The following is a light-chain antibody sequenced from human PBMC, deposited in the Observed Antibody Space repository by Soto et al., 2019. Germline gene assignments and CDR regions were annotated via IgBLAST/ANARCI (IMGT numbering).Light chain of an antibody. CDR2: DAS. CDR3: QQYGDSPMYT. V-gene: IGKV3-11*01. CDR1: QSVSSY. Sequence: EIVLTQSPATLSLSPGERATLSCRASQSVSSYLAWYQQKPGQAPRLLIYDASNRATGIPVRFSGSGSGTDFTLTISSLEPEDFAVYYCQQYGDSPMYTFGQGTKLEI. J-gene: IGKJ2*01.